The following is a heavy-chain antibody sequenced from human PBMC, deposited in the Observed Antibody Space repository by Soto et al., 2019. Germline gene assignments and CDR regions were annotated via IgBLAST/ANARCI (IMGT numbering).Heavy chain of an antibody. Sequence: SETLSLTCAVYGGSFIGYYCIFIRHPPVKGLEWIVEINHSGSTNYNPSLKSRVTISVDTSKNQFSLKLSSVTAADTAVYYCARKDKYYDFWSGPWGQGTLVTVSS. V-gene: IGHV4-34*01. D-gene: IGHD3-3*01. J-gene: IGHJ4*02. CDR3: ARKDKYYDFWSGP. CDR1: GGSFIGYY. CDR2: INHSGST.